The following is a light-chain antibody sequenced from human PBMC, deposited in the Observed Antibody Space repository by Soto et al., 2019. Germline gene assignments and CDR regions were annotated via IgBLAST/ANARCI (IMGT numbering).Light chain of an antibody. J-gene: IGKJ2*01. V-gene: IGKV3-20*01. CDR1: QSVASYY. CDR3: QQSYKIPPT. Sequence: EIVLRQSPGTLSLSPGERATLSCRTSQSVASYYLAWYQQKPGQAPRLLIYGASSRASGIPDRFSGSGSGTDFTLTISRLEPEDFASYYCQQSYKIPPTFGQGTKVEIK. CDR2: GAS.